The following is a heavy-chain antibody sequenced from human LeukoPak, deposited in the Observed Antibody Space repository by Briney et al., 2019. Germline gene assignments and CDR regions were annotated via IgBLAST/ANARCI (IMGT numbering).Heavy chain of an antibody. CDR1: GGSISSYY. V-gene: IGHV4-59*01. Sequence: SETLSLTCTVSGGSISSYYWSWLRQPPGKGLEWIGYIYYSGSTNYNPSLKSRVTISVDTSKNQFSLKLSSVTAADTAVYYCARGHCSSTSCYWDWFDPWGQGTLVTVSS. J-gene: IGHJ5*02. CDR3: ARGHCSSTSCYWDWFDP. D-gene: IGHD2-2*01. CDR2: IYYSGST.